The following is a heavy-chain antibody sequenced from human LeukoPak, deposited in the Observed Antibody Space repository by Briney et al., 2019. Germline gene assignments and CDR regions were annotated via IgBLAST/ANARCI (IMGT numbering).Heavy chain of an antibody. D-gene: IGHD5-24*01. CDR2: IHYGGNT. J-gene: IGHJ4*02. CDR3: VRRGDGYPYYFDY. Sequence: SETLSLTCTVSGGSITNYYWSWIRQPPGMGLEWIGYIHYGGNTDYNPSLKSRLTISVDTSKNQFSLKLSSVTAADTAVYYCVRRGDGYPYYFDYWGQGTLVTVSS. CDR1: GGSITNYY. V-gene: IGHV4-59*12.